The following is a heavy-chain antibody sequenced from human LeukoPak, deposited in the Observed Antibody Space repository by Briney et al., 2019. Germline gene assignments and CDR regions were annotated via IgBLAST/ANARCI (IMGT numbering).Heavy chain of an antibody. Sequence: PSQTLSLTCTVSGGSISSGRYYWSWIRQPAGKGLEWIGRIYTSGSTNYNPSLKSRVTISVDTSKNQFSLKLSSVTAADTAVYYCARDSPGYYGSGSYYFDYWGQGTLVTVSS. CDR1: GGSISSGRYY. V-gene: IGHV4-61*02. J-gene: IGHJ4*02. CDR3: ARDSPGYYGSGSYYFDY. D-gene: IGHD3-10*01. CDR2: IYTSGST.